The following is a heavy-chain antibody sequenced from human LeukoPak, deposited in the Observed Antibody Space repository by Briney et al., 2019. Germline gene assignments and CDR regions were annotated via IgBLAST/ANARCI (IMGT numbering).Heavy chain of an antibody. J-gene: IGHJ4*02. CDR3: AKDPKGGLLYSGSYYDY. D-gene: IGHD1-26*01. Sequence: GGTLRLSCAASGFTFSSYGMSWVRQAPGKGLEWVSAISGSGGSTYYADSVKGRFTISRDNSKNTLYLQMNSLRAEDTAVYYCAKDPKGGLLYSGSYYDYWGQGTLVTVSS. V-gene: IGHV3-23*01. CDR1: GFTFSSYG. CDR2: ISGSGGST.